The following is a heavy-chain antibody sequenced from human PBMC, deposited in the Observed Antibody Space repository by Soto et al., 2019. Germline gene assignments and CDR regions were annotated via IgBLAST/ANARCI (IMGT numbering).Heavy chain of an antibody. CDR2: ISYDGSNK. J-gene: IGHJ4*02. Sequence: GGSLRLSCAASGFTFSSYAMHWVRQAPGKGLEWVAVISYDGSNKYYADSVKGRFTISRDNSKNTRYLQMNSLRAEDTAVYYCARGSTYDFWSGYYDPSNPGLFDYWGQGTLVTVSS. CDR1: GFTFSSYA. CDR3: ARGSTYDFWSGYYDPSNPGLFDY. V-gene: IGHV3-30-3*01. D-gene: IGHD3-3*01.